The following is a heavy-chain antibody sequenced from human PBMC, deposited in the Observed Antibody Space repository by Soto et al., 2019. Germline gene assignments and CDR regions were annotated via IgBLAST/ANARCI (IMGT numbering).Heavy chain of an antibody. CDR1: GYTFTRYD. J-gene: IGHJ4*02. CDR3: ARSVGGSNVNFHY. V-gene: IGHV1-8*01. D-gene: IGHD3-10*01. Sequence: ASVKVSCKASGYTFTRYDINWVRQATGQGPEWMGWMNPDSGNTGYVQKFQGRVTMTRNTAISTAYMELSSLRSEDTAVYYCARSVGGSNVNFHYWGQGTLVTVSS. CDR2: MNPDSGNT.